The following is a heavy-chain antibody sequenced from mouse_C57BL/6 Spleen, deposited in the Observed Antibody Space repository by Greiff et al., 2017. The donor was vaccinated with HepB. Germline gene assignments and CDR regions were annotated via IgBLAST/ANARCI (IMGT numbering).Heavy chain of an antibody. V-gene: IGHV1-7*01. D-gene: IGHD6-1*01. Sequence: VQLQQSGAELAKPGASVKLSCKASGYTFTSYWMHWVKQRPGLGLEWIGYINSSSGYTKYNQKFKDKATLTADKSSSTAYMQLSSLTYEDSAVYCCARESDYNASAFFAYWAQGTLVTVSA. CDR3: ARESDYNASAFFAY. CDR1: GYTFTSYW. J-gene: IGHJ3*01. CDR2: INSSSGYT.